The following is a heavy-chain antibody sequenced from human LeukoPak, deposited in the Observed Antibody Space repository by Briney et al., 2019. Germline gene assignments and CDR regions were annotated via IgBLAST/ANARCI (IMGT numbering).Heavy chain of an antibody. Sequence: GSLRLCCAASGFTFSSYWMSWVRQAPGKGLEWVANIKQDGSEKYYVDSVKGRFTISRDNAKNSLYLQMNSLRAEDTAVYYCASHYYGSGSYGSDAFDIWGQGTMVTVSS. CDR3: ASHYYGSGSYGSDAFDI. V-gene: IGHV3-7*01. CDR1: GFTFSSYW. CDR2: IKQDGSEK. J-gene: IGHJ3*02. D-gene: IGHD3-10*01.